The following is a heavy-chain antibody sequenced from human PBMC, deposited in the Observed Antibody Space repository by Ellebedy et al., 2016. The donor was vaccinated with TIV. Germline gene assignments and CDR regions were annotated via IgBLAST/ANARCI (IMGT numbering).Heavy chain of an antibody. CDR1: SYTFTSSG. D-gene: IGHD3-22*01. Sequence: AASVKVSCKASSYTFTSSGLSWVRQAPGQGLEWMGYISDYNGDTHYTQKFQGRVTMTTDTSTSTAYMELRSLRSDDTAVYYCSRYYYDSSDYFRYNDYWGQGTLVTVSS. J-gene: IGHJ4*02. CDR3: SRYYYDSSDYFRYNDY. CDR2: ISDYNGDT. V-gene: IGHV1-18*04.